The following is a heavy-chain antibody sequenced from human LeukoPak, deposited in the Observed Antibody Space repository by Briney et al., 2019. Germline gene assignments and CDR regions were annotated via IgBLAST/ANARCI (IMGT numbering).Heavy chain of an antibody. CDR2: IIPIFGTA. V-gene: IGHV1-69*05. J-gene: IGHJ3*02. CDR3: ARIGYYEKEGAFDI. D-gene: IGHD3-3*01. Sequence: GASVKVSCKASGYTFTGYYMHWVRQAPGQGLEWMGGIIPIFGTANYAQKFQGRVTITTDESTSTAYMELSSLRSEDTAVYYCARIGYYEKEGAFDIWGQGTMVTVSS. CDR1: GYTFTGYY.